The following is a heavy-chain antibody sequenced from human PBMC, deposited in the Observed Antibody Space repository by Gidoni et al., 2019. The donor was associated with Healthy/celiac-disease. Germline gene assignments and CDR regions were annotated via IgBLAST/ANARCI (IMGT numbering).Heavy chain of an antibody. Sequence: QVQLVQSGAEVKKPGASVKVSCKASGYTFTGYYMHWVRQAPGQGLEWMGWINPNSGGTNYAQKFQGRVTMTRDTSISTAYMELSRLRSDDTAVYYCARDGELLWFGESTFDYWGQGTLVTVSS. D-gene: IGHD3-10*01. V-gene: IGHV1-2*02. J-gene: IGHJ4*02. CDR3: ARDGELLWFGESTFDY. CDR2: INPNSGGT. CDR1: GYTFTGYY.